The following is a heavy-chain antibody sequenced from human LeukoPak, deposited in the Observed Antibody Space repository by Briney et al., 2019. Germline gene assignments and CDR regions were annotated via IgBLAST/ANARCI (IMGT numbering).Heavy chain of an antibody. V-gene: IGHV4-30-2*01. CDR1: GGSISIGDYP. Sequence: PSETLSLTCAVTGGSISIGDYPWSWIRQPPGKGLEWIGYIFHTGHTSYNPSLKSRVTISVDMSKNQLSLKLSSVTAADTAVYYCARGFYGSGSQFDYWGQGTLVTVSS. CDR3: ARGFYGSGSQFDY. D-gene: IGHD3-10*01. CDR2: IFHTGHT. J-gene: IGHJ4*02.